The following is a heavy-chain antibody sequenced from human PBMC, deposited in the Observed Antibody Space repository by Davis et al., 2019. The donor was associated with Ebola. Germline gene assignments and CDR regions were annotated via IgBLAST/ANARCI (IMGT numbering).Heavy chain of an antibody. J-gene: IGHJ4*02. CDR3: AKCRRGWGTKFDY. D-gene: IGHD1-14*01. CDR1: GFTFSSYA. V-gene: IGHV3-23*01. Sequence: GESLKISCAASGFTFSSYAMSWVRQAPGKGLEWVSAISGSGGSTYYADSVKGRFTISRDNSKNTLYLQMNSLRAEDTAVYYCAKCRRGWGTKFDYWGQGTLVTVSS. CDR2: ISGSGGST.